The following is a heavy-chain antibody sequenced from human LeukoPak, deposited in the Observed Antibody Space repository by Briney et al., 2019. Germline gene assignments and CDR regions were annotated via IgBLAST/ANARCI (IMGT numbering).Heavy chain of an antibody. CDR2: IYYSGNT. CDR3: ARRGGYSYGFDY. D-gene: IGHD5-18*01. Sequence: SETLSLTCTVSGGSISSSSYYWGWIRQPPGKGLEWIGSIYYSGNTHYNPSLKSRVTISVDTSKNQFSLKLSSVTAADTAVYYCARRGGYSYGFDYWGQGTLVTVSS. CDR1: GGSISSSSYY. J-gene: IGHJ4*02. V-gene: IGHV4-39*01.